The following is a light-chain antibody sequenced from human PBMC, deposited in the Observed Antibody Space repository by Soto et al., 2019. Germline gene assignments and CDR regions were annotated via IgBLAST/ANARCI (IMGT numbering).Light chain of an antibody. CDR2: EGS. Sequence: QSVLTQPASVSGSPGQSITISCTGTSSDVGSYNLVSWYQQHPGKAPKLMIYEGSKRPSGVSNRFSGSKSGNTASLTISGLQAEDEAEYDCCSYSCSSTVVWVFGGGTKLTVL. V-gene: IGLV2-23*03. CDR1: SSDVGSYNL. CDR3: CSYSCSSTVVWV. J-gene: IGLJ3*02.